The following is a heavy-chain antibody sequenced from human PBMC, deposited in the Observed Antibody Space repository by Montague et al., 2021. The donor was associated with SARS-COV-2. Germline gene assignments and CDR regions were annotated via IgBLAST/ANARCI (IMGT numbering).Heavy chain of an antibody. Sequence: SETLSLTCTVSNGSINSYYWSWVRQPPGKRLEWVGYIYYRGSTNYNPSLESRVTMSIDTSKNQFSLKLRSVAAADTAVYFCAREGRHNWFDPWGQGTLVIVSS. J-gene: IGHJ5*02. CDR3: AREGRHNWFDP. V-gene: IGHV4-59*01. CDR2: IYYRGST. CDR1: NGSINSYY.